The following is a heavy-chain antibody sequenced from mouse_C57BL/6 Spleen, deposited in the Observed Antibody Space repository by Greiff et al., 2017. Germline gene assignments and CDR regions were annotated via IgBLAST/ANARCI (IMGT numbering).Heavy chain of an antibody. CDR3: AKGAITTVVATDWFAY. CDR1: GYAFSSYW. V-gene: IGHV1-80*01. Sequence: VQLQQSGAELVKPGASVKISCKASGYAFSSYWMNWVKQRPGKGLEWIGQIYPGDGDTNYNGKFKGRATLTADTSSSTACMQLSSLTSEDSAVYFGAKGAITTVVATDWFAYWGQGTLVTVSA. J-gene: IGHJ3*01. D-gene: IGHD1-1*01. CDR2: IYPGDGDT.